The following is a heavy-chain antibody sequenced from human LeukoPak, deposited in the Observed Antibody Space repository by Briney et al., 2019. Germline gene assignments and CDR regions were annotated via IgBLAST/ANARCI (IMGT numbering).Heavy chain of an antibody. Sequence: PSETLSLTCAVYGGSFSGYYWSWIRQPPGKGLEWIGEINHSGSTNYNPSLKSRETISVDTSKNQFSLKLSSVTAADTAVYYCARGSGDLYCSSTSCPYYYYGMDVWGQGTTVTVSS. CDR2: INHSGST. CDR3: ARGSGDLYCSSTSCPYYYYGMDV. CDR1: GGSFSGYY. J-gene: IGHJ6*02. D-gene: IGHD2-2*01. V-gene: IGHV4-34*01.